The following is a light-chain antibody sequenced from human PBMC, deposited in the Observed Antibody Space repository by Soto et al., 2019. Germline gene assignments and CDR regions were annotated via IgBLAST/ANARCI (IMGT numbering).Light chain of an antibody. CDR1: QSVNSN. Sequence: EIVMTQSPATLSVSPGERATLSCRASQSVNSNLAWYQQKPGQAPRLLIYGASTRATGIPARFSGSGPGTEFTLTISSLQSEDFALYYCQQYNNWPPLTFGGGTKVEIK. CDR3: QQYNNWPPLT. J-gene: IGKJ4*01. CDR2: GAS. V-gene: IGKV3-15*01.